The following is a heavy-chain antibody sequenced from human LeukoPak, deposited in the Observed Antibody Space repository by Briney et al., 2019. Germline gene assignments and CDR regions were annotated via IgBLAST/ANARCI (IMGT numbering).Heavy chain of an antibody. J-gene: IGHJ5*02. V-gene: IGHV1-2*04. D-gene: IGHD6-13*01. Sequence: GASVKVSCKASGYTFTGYYMHWVRQAPGQELEWMGWINPNSGGTNYAQEFQGWVTMTRDTSISTAYMELSRLRSDDTAVYYCARGKRIAAAGTGWFDPWGQGTLVTVSS. CDR3: ARGKRIAAAGTGWFDP. CDR1: GYTFTGYY. CDR2: INPNSGGT.